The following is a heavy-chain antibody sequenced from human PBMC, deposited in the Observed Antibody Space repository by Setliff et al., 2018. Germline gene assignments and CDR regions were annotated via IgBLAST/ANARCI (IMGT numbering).Heavy chain of an antibody. CDR1: GDSFSDYY. J-gene: IGHJ4*01. CDR2: VNHRGDT. D-gene: IGHD6-25*01. V-gene: IGHV4-34*01. CDR3: RFWSGYYKNDF. Sequence: PSETLSLTCAVYGDSFSDYYWSWLRQPPGKGLEWIEEVNHRGDTNYNPSLRGRVTMTVDAARKQLSLKISSMTAADAGVYYCRFWSGYYKNDFWGHGTLVTVSS.